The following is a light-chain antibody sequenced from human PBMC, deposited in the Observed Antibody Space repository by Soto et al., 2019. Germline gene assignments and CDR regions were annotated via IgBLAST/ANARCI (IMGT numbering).Light chain of an antibody. CDR1: QSVRSN. CDR2: DAS. J-gene: IGKJ4*01. Sequence: EIVLTQSPGTLSLSPGEKATLSCRASQSVRSNLAWFQQKPGQSPRLLIYDASSRATGIPDRFSGGGSGTDFTLTISRLEPEDFAVYYCQQFSSYPLTFGGGTKVDIK. CDR3: QQFSSYPLT. V-gene: IGKV3-20*01.